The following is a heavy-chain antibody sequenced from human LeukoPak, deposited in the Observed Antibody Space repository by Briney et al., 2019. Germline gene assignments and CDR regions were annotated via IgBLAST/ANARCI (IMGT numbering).Heavy chain of an antibody. D-gene: IGHD3-3*01. CDR1: GDSIRSYY. Sequence: SETLSLTCTVSGDSIRSYYWSWIRQPPGKGLEGSGYIYYSGSTNYNPSLKSRVSISLDTSKNQFSLKLTSVTAADTDVYYCARAYGGSGYLWFDPWGQGTLVTVSS. J-gene: IGHJ5*02. CDR3: ARAYGGSGYLWFDP. V-gene: IGHV4-59*01. CDR2: IYYSGST.